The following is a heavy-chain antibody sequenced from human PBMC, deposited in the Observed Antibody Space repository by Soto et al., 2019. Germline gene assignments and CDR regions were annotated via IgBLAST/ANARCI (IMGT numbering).Heavy chain of an antibody. J-gene: IGHJ6*02. Sequence: SVKVSCKASGFTFTSSAVQWVRQARGQRLEWIGWIVVGSGNTNYAQKFQERVTITRDMSTSTAYMELSSLRSEDTAVYYCAAARLAAYYYYGMDVWGQGSTGTVSS. D-gene: IGHD2-15*01. CDR1: GFTFTSSA. V-gene: IGHV1-58*01. CDR2: IVVGSGNT. CDR3: AAARLAAYYYYGMDV.